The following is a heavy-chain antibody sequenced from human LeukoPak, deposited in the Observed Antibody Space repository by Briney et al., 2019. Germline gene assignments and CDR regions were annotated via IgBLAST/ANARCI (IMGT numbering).Heavy chain of an antibody. D-gene: IGHD6-19*01. J-gene: IGHJ6*03. V-gene: IGHV3-23*01. CDR2: ISGSGGST. Sequence: LAGGSLRLSCAASGFTFSRYWMSWVRQAPGKGLEWVSAISGSGGSTYYADSVKGRFTISRDNSKNTLYLQMNSLRAEDTAVYYCAKSYTSSGWLYYYYMDVWGKGTTVTVSS. CDR3: AKSYTSSGWLYYYYMDV. CDR1: GFTFSRYW.